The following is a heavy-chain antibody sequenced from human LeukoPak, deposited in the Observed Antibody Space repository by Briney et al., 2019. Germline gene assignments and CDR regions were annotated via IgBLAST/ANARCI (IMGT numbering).Heavy chain of an antibody. D-gene: IGHD6-13*01. V-gene: IGHV3-7*01. Sequence: GGSLRLSCAASGFTFSGSWMSWVRLAPGKGLEWVANIKTDGSEEYYVDSVKGRFTISRDNAKNSLYLQMNSLRAEDTAIYYCASSSWYALDYWGQGTLVTVSS. CDR2: IKTDGSEE. CDR1: GFTFSGSW. CDR3: ASSSWYALDY. J-gene: IGHJ4*02.